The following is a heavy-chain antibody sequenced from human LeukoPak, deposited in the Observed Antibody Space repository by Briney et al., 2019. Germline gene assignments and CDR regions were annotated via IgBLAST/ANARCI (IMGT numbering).Heavy chain of an antibody. D-gene: IGHD6-6*01. CDR1: GDSISTYY. CDR2: VYYTGST. Sequence: SETLSLTCTVSGDSISTYYWSWIRQPPGKGLEWIGYVYYTGSTNHNPSLRSRVTISVDTSNNQISLKMRSVTAADTAVYYCARARIAVSYFDYWGQGALVTVSS. CDR3: ARARIAVSYFDY. J-gene: IGHJ4*02. V-gene: IGHV4-59*01.